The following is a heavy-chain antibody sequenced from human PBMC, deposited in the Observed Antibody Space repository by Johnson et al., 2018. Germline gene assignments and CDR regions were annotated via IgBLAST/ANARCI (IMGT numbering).Heavy chain of an antibody. CDR2: IIPILGIA. CDR1: GGTFSSYT. V-gene: IGHV1-69*09. J-gene: IGHJ3*02. CDR3: ATPLPTYPRAFGI. Sequence: QVQLVESGAEVKKPGSSVKVSCKASGGTFSSYTISWVRQAPGQGLEWMGRIIPILGIANYAQKFQGRVTITADKSTSTAYMELRSLRSEDTAVYYCATPLPTYPRAFGIWGQGTMVTVSS.